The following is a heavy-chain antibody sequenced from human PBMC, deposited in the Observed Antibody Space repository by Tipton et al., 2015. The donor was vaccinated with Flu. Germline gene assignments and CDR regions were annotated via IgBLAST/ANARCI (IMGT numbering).Heavy chain of an antibody. CDR2: IIPIFGTA. J-gene: IGHJ4*02. CDR3: ARDPVAPIRSGWYVRATWFDY. D-gene: IGHD6-19*01. CDR1: GGTFSSYA. Sequence: QLVQSGAEVKKPGSSVKVSCKASGGTFSSYAISWVRQAPGQGLEWMGRIIPIFGTANYAQKFQGRVTITADESTSTAYMELSSLRSEDTAVYYCARDPVAPIRSGWYVRATWFDYWGQGTLVTVSS. V-gene: IGHV1-69*15.